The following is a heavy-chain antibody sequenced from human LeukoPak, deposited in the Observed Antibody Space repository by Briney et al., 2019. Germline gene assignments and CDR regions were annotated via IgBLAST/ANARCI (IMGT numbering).Heavy chain of an antibody. Sequence: PGGSLRLSCTGSGFTLSSYEMTWIRQAPGKGREWVSSIDYIGDSPYYADSVKGPFTMSRDNSKNIVYLQLSSLRPEDTAVYYCTRNSGWSGISWGQGTLVTVSS. D-gene: IGHD6-19*01. V-gene: IGHV3-23*01. CDR2: IDYIGDSP. J-gene: IGHJ4*02. CDR3: TRNSGWSGIS. CDR1: GFTLSSYE.